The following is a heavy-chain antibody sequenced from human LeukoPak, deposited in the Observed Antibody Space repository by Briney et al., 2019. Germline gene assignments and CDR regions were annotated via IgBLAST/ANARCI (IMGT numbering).Heavy chain of an antibody. CDR1: VCTFSVYY. J-gene: IGHJ5*02. CDR3: ARGLVVPAATTGFDP. CDR2: ISSSGSTI. V-gene: IGHV3-11*04. Sequence: GSLRLSCATPVCTFSVYYKCWIRQAPGKGLERKSYISSSGSTIYYADSVKGRFTISRDNAKNSLYLQMNSLRAEDTAVYYCARGLVVPAATTGFDPWGQGTLVTVSS. D-gene: IGHD2-2*01.